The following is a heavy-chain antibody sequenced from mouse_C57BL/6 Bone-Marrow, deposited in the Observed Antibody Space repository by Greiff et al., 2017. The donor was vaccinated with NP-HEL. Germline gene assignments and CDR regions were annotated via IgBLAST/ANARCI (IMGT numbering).Heavy chain of an antibody. Sequence: VQLQQSGAELVRPGASVKLSCTASGFNIKDDYMHWVKQRPEQGLEWIGWIDPENGDTEYASKFQGKATITADTSSNPAYLPLSSLTSEDTAVYYCTTWDTTVVVDYWGQGTTLTVSS. CDR1: GFNIKDDY. J-gene: IGHJ2*01. CDR2: IDPENGDT. V-gene: IGHV14-4*01. D-gene: IGHD1-1*01. CDR3: TTWDTTVVVDY.